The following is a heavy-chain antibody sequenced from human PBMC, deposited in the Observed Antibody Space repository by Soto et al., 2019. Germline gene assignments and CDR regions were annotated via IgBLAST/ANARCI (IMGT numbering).Heavy chain of an antibody. CDR1: SGSISSSNW. D-gene: IGHD6-13*01. J-gene: IGHJ6*03. Sequence: SETLSLTCAVSSGSISSSNWWSWVRQPPGKGLEWIGEIYHSGSTNYNPSLKSRVTISVDKSKNQFSLKLSSVTAADTAVYYCARVVVAAARGNNYYYYYYMDVWGKGTTVTV. V-gene: IGHV4-4*02. CDR2: IYHSGST. CDR3: ARVVVAAARGNNYYYYYYMDV.